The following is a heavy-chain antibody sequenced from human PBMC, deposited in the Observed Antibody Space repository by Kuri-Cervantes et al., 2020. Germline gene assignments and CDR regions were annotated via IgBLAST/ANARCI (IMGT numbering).Heavy chain of an antibody. D-gene: IGHD6-19*01. CDR1: GFTFSSYS. Sequence: ETLSLTCAASGFTFSSYSMNWVRQAPGKGLECVSYISSSSSTIYYADSVKGRFTISRNNSESTLYLQMNSLRAEDTAVYYCARVGVYSSGWGGNYYYGMDVWGQGTTVTVSS. J-gene: IGHJ6*02. CDR2: ISSSSSTI. CDR3: ARVGVYSSGWGGNYYYGMDV. V-gene: IGHV3-48*01.